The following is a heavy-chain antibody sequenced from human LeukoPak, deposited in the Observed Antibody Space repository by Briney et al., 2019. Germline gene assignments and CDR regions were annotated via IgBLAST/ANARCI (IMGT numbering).Heavy chain of an antibody. Sequence: ASVKVSCKGSGYTFTNYGITWVRQAPGQGLEWMGWISGYNGNTKYAQKVQGRVTMTTDTSTSTAYMELRSLRSDDTAVYYCARDQKDIVLMVYGPIDYWGQGTLVTVSS. CDR3: ARDQKDIVLMVYGPIDY. J-gene: IGHJ4*02. CDR2: ISGYNGNT. D-gene: IGHD2-8*01. CDR1: GYTFTNYG. V-gene: IGHV1-18*01.